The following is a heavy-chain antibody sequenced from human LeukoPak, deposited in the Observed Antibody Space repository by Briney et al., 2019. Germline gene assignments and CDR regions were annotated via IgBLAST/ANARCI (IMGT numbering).Heavy chain of an antibody. J-gene: IGHJ5*01. CDR3: ARSRQASGLLGS. CDR2: ISDRGPA. Sequence: PSETLSLTCTVSRGAITSGGYSWNWIRQPPGKGLEWIGYISDRGPAYYNPSLKSRFTISVDRPKNQFFLTVTSVTAADTAVYFCARSRQASGLLGSWGRGILVAVSS. CDR1: RGAITSGGYS. V-gene: IGHV4-30-2*01. D-gene: IGHD3-10*01.